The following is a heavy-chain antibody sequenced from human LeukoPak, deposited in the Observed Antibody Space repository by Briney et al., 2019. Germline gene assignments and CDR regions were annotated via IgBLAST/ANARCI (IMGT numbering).Heavy chain of an antibody. D-gene: IGHD3-22*01. Sequence: ASVKVSCKASGYTFTSYGISWVRQAPGQGLEWMGIINPSGGSTSYAQKFQGRVTISVDTSKNQFSLKLSSVTAADTAVYYCARNHDSSGYLINLDYWGQGTLVTVSS. CDR2: INPSGGST. V-gene: IGHV1-46*01. CDR1: GYTFTSYG. J-gene: IGHJ4*02. CDR3: ARNHDSSGYLINLDY.